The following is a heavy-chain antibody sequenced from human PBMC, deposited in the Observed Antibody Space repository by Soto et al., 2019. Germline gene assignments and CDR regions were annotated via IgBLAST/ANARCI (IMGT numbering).Heavy chain of an antibody. V-gene: IGHV1-18*01. Sequence: QVQLVQSGAEVKKPGASVKVSCKASGYTFTSYVISWVRQAPGQGLEWMGWISDYNGNTNYPQKLQGRVTMTTDTTTRTAYIELRSLRSDDGAAYYRAREDSVRGGTASDWFGPWGQGTLVTVSS. D-gene: IGHD3-10*01. J-gene: IGHJ5*02. CDR1: GYTFTSYV. CDR2: ISDYNGNT. CDR3: AREDSVRGGTASDWFGP.